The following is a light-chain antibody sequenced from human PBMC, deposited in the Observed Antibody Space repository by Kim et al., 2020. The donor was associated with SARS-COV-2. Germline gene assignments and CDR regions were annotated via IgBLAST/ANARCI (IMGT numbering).Light chain of an antibody. V-gene: IGLV3-19*01. CDR2: GKN. J-gene: IGLJ2*01. Sequence: SSELTQDPAVSVALGQTVRITCQGDSLRTYYTTWFQQKPGQAPIVVFYGKNNRPSGIPDRFSGSSSGNTASLTITATQAGDEADYYCHSRANNDNVLFGG. CDR1: SLRTYY. CDR3: HSRANNDNVL.